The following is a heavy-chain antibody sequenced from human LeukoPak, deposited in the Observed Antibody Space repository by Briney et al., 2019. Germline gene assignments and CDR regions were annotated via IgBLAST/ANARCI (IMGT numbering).Heavy chain of an antibody. CDR2: IIPIFGTA. CDR1: GGTFSSYA. CDR3: ASCNYYDSSGYYPYYFDY. Sequence: GASVKVSCKASGGTFSSYAISWVRQAPGQGLEWMGGIIPIFGTANYAQKFQGRVTITTDESTSTACMELSSLRSEDTAVYYCASCNYYDSSGYYPYYFDYWGQGTLVTVSS. V-gene: IGHV1-69*05. D-gene: IGHD3-22*01. J-gene: IGHJ4*02.